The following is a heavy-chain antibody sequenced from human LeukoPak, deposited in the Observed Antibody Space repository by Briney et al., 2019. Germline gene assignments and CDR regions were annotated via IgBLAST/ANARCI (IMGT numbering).Heavy chain of an antibody. V-gene: IGHV4-4*09. D-gene: IGHD6-13*01. CDR3: ARRRRIGAAGGDGMDV. Sequence: SETLSLTCTVSGGSMSNYYWTWIRQPPGQGLEWIGYTYNSGRTNYNPSLKSRVTISAGTSKNQFSLKLDSVTAADTANYYCARRRRIGAAGGDGMDVWGQGTTVTVSS. J-gene: IGHJ6*02. CDR2: TYNSGRT. CDR1: GGSMSNYY.